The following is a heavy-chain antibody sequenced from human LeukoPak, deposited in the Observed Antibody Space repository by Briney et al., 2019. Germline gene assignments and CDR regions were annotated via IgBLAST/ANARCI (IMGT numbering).Heavy chain of an antibody. Sequence: GGSLRLSCAASGFTVSSNYMSWVRQAPGEGLEWVSVIYSTGNTKYADSVKGRFTISRDNSKNTLDLQLNSLRAEDTAVYYCAREQSMGGYYYYGMDVWGQGTTV. J-gene: IGHJ6*02. CDR3: AREQSMGGYYYYGMDV. V-gene: IGHV3-66*01. CDR1: GFTVSSNY. D-gene: IGHD3-16*01. CDR2: IYSTGNT.